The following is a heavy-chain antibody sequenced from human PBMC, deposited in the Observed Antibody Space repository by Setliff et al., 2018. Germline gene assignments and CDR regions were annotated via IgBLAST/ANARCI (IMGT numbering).Heavy chain of an antibody. CDR3: ARGPRGYGSGSYYATEYFQH. CDR1: GGSISSHY. J-gene: IGHJ1*01. Sequence: LSLTCTVSGGSISSHYWSWIRQPPGKGLEWIGYIYSSGSTNYNPSLKSRVTISVDTSKNQFSLKLSSVTAADTAVYYCARGPRGYGSGSYYATEYFQHWGQGTLVTVS. V-gene: IGHV4-4*08. D-gene: IGHD3-10*01. CDR2: IYSSGST.